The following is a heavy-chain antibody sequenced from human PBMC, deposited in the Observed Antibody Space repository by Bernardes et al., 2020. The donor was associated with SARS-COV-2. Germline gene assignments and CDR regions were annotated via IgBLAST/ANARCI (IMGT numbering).Heavy chain of an antibody. CDR3: ARDRSVIAATGGFDY. Sequence: SQILSCAASGFTFSRSSMNWVRQAPGKGLEWVSSIRSSNVYTNSADSVKGRFTISRDNAENSVYLQMNSLTAADTGVYYCARDRSVIAATGGFDYWGQGVLVTVAS. V-gene: IGHV3-21*06. J-gene: IGHJ4*02. CDR1: GFTFSRSS. D-gene: IGHD6-13*01. CDR2: IRSSNVYT.